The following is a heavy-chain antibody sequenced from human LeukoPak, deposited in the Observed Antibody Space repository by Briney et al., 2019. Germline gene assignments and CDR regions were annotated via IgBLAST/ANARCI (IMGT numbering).Heavy chain of an antibody. CDR3: ARSGDFWSEYYMDV. CDR1: GFTFKDYA. J-gene: IGHJ6*03. CDR2: IRASGGLR. D-gene: IGHD3-3*01. Sequence: GGSLRLSCVASGFTFKDYAMMWVRQAPGRGLEWVSAIRASGGLRFYADSVKDRFTISRDNSKNTLYLQMNSLRAADTAVYYCARSGDFWSEYYMDVWGKGTTVTVSS. V-gene: IGHV3-23*01.